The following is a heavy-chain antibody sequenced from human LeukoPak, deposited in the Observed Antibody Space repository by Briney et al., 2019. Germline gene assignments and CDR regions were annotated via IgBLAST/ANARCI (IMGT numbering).Heavy chain of an antibody. CDR2: IKQDGSEK. CDR3: ARDYDFWSGTDY. CDR1: GGSISSSSYY. V-gene: IGHV3-7*03. D-gene: IGHD3-3*01. J-gene: IGHJ4*02. Sequence: ETLSLTCTVSGGSISSSSYYWGWIRQPPGKGLEWVANIKQDGSEKYYVDSVKGRFTISRDNAKNSLFLQMNSLRAEDTAVYYCARDYDFWSGTDYWGQGTLVTVSS.